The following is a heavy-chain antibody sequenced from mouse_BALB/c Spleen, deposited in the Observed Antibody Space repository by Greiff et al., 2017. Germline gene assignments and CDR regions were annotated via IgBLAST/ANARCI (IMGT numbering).Heavy chain of an antibody. J-gene: IGHJ3*01. D-gene: IGHD1-2*01. CDR2: ISYSGST. CDR1: GDSITSGY. V-gene: IGHV3-8*02. CDR3: ARSGTARTEFAY. Sequence: EVQLVESGPSLVKPSQTLSLTCSVTGDSITSGYWNWIRKFPGNKLEYMGYISYSGSTYYNPSLKSRISITRDTSKNQYYLQLNSVTTEDTATYYCARSGTARTEFAYWGQGTLVTVSA.